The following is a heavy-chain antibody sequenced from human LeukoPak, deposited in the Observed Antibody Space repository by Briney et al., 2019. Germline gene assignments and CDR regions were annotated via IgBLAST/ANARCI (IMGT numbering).Heavy chain of an antibody. V-gene: IGHV1-69*05. CDR3: ASSRDGYTSVFDY. J-gene: IGHJ4*02. CDR1: GGTCSNYA. Sequence: SVKVSCKASGGTCSNYAFSWVRQAPGQGLEWMGRIVPIFGTANYAQKFQGRVTITTDESTSTAYMELSSLRSEDTAVYYCASSRDGYTSVFDYWGQGTLVTVSS. CDR2: IVPIFGTA. D-gene: IGHD5-24*01.